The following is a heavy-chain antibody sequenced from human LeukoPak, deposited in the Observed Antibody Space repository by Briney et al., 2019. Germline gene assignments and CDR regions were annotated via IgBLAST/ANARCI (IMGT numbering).Heavy chain of an antibody. J-gene: IGHJ4*02. CDR2: IKHDGGEK. V-gene: IGHV3-7*04. CDR1: GFTFSRYW. CDR3: AGADSGSWDFGR. Sequence: PGGSLRLSCAASGFTFSRYWMSWVRQAPGKGLEWVANIKHDGGEKYYVDSVKGRFTISRDNAKNSLYLQMNSLRAEDTGVYYCAGADSGSWDFGRGAQGTLVIVSS. D-gene: IGHD6-13*01.